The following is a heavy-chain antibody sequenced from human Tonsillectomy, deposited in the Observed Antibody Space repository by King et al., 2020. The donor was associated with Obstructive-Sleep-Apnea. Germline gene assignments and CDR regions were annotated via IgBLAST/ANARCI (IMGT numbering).Heavy chain of an antibody. J-gene: IGHJ4*02. CDR1: GFTFSDYY. V-gene: IGHV3-11*06. D-gene: IGHD6-19*01. CDR3: ARDLHYRVAGTWSSEPRDCDY. CDR2: ISSRSTYS. Sequence: VQLVESGGGLVKPGGSLRLSCAATGFTFSDYYMSWIRQAPGKGLEWVSYISSRSTYSNYEDSVKGRFTISRDNAKNSLYLQMNSLRAEDTAVYYCARDLHYRVAGTWSSEPRDCDYWDQGTLVTVSS.